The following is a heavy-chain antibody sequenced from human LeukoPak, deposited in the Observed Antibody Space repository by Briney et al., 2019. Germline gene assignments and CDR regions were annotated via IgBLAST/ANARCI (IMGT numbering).Heavy chain of an antibody. V-gene: IGHV4-4*02. D-gene: IGHD6-6*01. J-gene: IGHJ6*02. Sequence: PSGTLSLTCAVSGGSISSNNWWGWVRQHPGKGLEWIGYIYYSGSTYYNPSLKSRVTISVDTSKNQFSLKLSSVTAADTAVYYCARVAARYVGMDVWGQGTTVTVSS. CDR3: ARVAARYVGMDV. CDR1: GGSISSNNW. CDR2: IYYSGST.